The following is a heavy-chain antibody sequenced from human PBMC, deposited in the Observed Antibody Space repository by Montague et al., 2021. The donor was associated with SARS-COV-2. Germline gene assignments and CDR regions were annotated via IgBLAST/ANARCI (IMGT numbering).Heavy chain of an antibody. D-gene: IGHD3-3*01. CDR2: IYSGGSST. CDR3: AKDLEEFITIFGVVTKSPLGMDV. V-gene: IGHV3-23*03. Sequence: SLRLSCAASGFTLSSYAMSWVRQAPGKGLEWVSVIYSGGSSTYYXDSVKGRFTISRDNSKNTLYLQMNSLRAEDTAVYYCAKDLEEFITIFGVVTKSPLGMDVWGQGTTVTVSS. CDR1: GFTLSSYA. J-gene: IGHJ6*02.